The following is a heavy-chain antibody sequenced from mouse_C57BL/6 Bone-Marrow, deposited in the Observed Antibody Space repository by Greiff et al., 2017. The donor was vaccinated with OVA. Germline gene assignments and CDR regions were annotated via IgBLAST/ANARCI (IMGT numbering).Heavy chain of an antibody. V-gene: IGHV1-64*01. CDR2: IHPNSGST. J-gene: IGHJ2*01. CDR1: GYTFTSYW. CDR3: ASHYYGSSPY. D-gene: IGHD1-1*01. Sequence: QVQLQQSGAELVKPGASVKLSCKASGYTFTSYWMHWVKQRPGQGLEWIGMIHPNSGSTNYNEKFKSKATLTVDKSSSTAYMQLSSLTSEDSAVYYCASHYYGSSPYWGQGTTLTVSS.